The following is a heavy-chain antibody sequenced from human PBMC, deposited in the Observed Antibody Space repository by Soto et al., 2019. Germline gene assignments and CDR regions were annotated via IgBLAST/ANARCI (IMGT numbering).Heavy chain of an antibody. J-gene: IGHJ4*02. CDR1: GYTFTSYY. D-gene: IGHD2-15*01. CDR3: ARERGMLGYCSGGSCPADY. CDR2: INPSGGST. V-gene: IGHV1-46*01. Sequence: QVQLVQSGAEVKKPGASVKVSCKASGYTFTSYYMHWVRQAPGQGLEWMGIINPSGGSTSYAQKFQGRVTMTRDTSTSTVYMELSSLRSEDTAVYYCARERGMLGYCSGGSCPADYWGQGTLVTVSS.